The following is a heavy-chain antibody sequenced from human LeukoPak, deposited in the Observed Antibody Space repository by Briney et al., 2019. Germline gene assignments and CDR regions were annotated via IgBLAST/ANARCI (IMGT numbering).Heavy chain of an antibody. CDR1: GYTFTSYD. J-gene: IGHJ4*02. V-gene: IGHV1-8*01. CDR3: ATRPGIAAAGGDH. CDR2: MNPNSGNT. D-gene: IGHD6-13*01. Sequence: ASVTVSFKASGYTFTSYDINWVRQATGQGLEWMGWMNPNSGNTGYAQKFQGRVTMTRNTSISTAYMELSSLRSEDTAVYYCATRPGIAAAGGDHWGQGTLVTVSS.